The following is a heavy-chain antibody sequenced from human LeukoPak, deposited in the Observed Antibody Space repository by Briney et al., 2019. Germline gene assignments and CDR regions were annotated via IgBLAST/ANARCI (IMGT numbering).Heavy chain of an antibody. V-gene: IGHV3-21*01. Sequence: PGGSLILSCAASGFTVSSNYMSWGRQAPGKGLEWVSSISSSGTYIYYADLVEGRFTISRDNAKNSLYLQINSLRAEDTAVYYCARGVGNYRYYFDYWGQGTLVTVSS. CDR1: GFTVSSNY. D-gene: IGHD3-22*01. CDR3: ARGVGNYRYYFDY. J-gene: IGHJ4*02. CDR2: ISSSGTYI.